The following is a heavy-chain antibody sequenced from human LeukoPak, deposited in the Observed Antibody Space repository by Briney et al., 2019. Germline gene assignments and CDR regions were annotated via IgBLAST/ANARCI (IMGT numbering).Heavy chain of an antibody. CDR1: GYTFTNYG. V-gene: IGHV1-18*01. Sequence: VASVKVSCKASGYTFTNYGISWVRQAPGQGLEWMGWISAYNGYTDYAQKLQFRVTMTTDTSTSTAYMELRSLRSEDTAVYYCATVYPPYYYDSSGPPGAFDIWGQGTMVTVSS. CDR3: ATVYPPYYYDSSGPPGAFDI. D-gene: IGHD3-22*01. J-gene: IGHJ3*02. CDR2: ISAYNGYT.